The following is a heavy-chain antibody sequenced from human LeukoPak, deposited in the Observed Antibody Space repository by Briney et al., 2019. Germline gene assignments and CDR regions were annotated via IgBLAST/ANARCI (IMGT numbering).Heavy chain of an antibody. CDR3: ARGPVLRYFDWLSYYYYGMDV. V-gene: IGHV4-59*12. CDR2: IYYSGST. D-gene: IGHD3-9*01. J-gene: IGHJ6*02. CDR1: GGSISSYY. Sequence: PSETLSLTCTVSGGSISSYYWSWIRQPPGKGLEWIGYIYYSGSTNYNPSLKSRVTISVDTSKNQFSLKLSSVTAADTAVYYCARGPVLRYFDWLSYYYYGMDVWGQGTTVTVSS.